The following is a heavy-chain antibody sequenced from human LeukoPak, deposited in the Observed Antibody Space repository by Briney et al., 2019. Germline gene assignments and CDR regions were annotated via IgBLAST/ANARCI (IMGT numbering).Heavy chain of an antibody. V-gene: IGHV3-48*01. J-gene: IGHJ3*02. D-gene: IGHD4/OR15-4a*01. CDR2: ISSSSSTI. CDR1: GFTLSSYR. Sequence: GGPLRLSCAASGFTLSSYRMNWVRQAPGKGLEWVSYISSSSSTIYYADSVKGRFTISRDNAKNSLYLQMNSLRAEDTAVYYCARGASQWDAFDIWGQGTMVTVSS. CDR3: ARGASQWDAFDI.